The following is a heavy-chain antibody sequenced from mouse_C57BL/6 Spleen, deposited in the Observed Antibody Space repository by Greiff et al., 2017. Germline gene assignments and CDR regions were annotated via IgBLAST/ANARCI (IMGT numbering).Heavy chain of an antibody. V-gene: IGHV1-50*01. CDR2: IDPSDSYT. CDR1: GYTFTSYW. D-gene: IGHD3-3*01. J-gene: IGHJ1*03. CDR3: VSKGRDWYFDV. Sequence: QVQLQQPGAELVKPGASVKLSCKASGYTFTSYWMQWVKQRPGQGLEWIGEIDPSDSYTNYNQKFKGKATLTVDTSSSTAYMQLSSLTSEDSAVYYCVSKGRDWYFDVWGTGTTVTVSS.